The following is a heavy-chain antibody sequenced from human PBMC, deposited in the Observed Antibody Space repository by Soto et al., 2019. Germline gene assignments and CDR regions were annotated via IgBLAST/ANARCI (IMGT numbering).Heavy chain of an antibody. J-gene: IGHJ4*02. D-gene: IGHD5-18*01. V-gene: IGHV3-7*01. CDR1: GFMFSAYW. CDR3: ARDFYGGYTYGPGDY. CDR2: IHGDGGKI. Sequence: EVQLVESAGGLVQPGGSLRLSCAASGFMFSAYWMSWVRQAPGKGLEWVANIHGDGGKIYYVDSVKGRFTISRDNAKRSLYLQMNSLRAEDTAVYYCARDFYGGYTYGPGDYWGQGALVAVSS.